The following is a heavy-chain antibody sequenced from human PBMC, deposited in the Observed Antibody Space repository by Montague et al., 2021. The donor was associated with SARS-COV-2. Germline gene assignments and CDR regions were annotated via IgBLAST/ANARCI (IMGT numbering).Heavy chain of an antibody. CDR2: GTTSDTT. CDR1: GGSITGFS. J-gene: IGHJ4*02. CDR3: ARTPSRPLSLDS. V-gene: IGHV4-4*07. Sequence: SETLSLTCTVSGGSITGFSCNWVRQPAGKGLGLMCLGTTSDTTNYSPSRTIRGTMSVDTSKNQFSLTLNSVTDTDTAIYYCARTPSRPLSLDSWGQGTLVTVSS. D-gene: IGHD6-6*01.